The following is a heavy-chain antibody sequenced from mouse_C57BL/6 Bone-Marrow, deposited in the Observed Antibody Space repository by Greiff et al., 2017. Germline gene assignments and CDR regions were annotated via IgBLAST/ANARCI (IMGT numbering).Heavy chain of an antibody. D-gene: IGHD2-2*01. CDR1: GFTFSSYA. J-gene: IGHJ3*01. CDR2: ISDGGSYT. Sequence: EVNVVEPGGGLVKPGWSLKLSCAASGFTFSSYAMSWVRQTPEKRLEWVATISDGGSYTYYPDNVKGRFTISRDNAKNNLYLQLSHLTSEDTAVYYCGGDVVTTGGEVAYWGQGTLVTVSA. CDR3: GGDVVTTGGEVAY. V-gene: IGHV5-4*03.